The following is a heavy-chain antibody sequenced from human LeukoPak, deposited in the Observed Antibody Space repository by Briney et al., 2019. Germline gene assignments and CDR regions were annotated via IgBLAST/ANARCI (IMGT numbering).Heavy chain of an antibody. D-gene: IGHD2-2*01. CDR2: ISYDGSNK. V-gene: IGHV3-30-3*01. CDR1: GFTFSSYA. CDR3: ARAPRGYCSSTSCYYGLDY. J-gene: IGHJ4*02. Sequence: PGGSLRLSCAASGFTFSSYALHWVRQAPGKGLEWVAVISYDGSNKYYADSVKGRFTISRDNSKNTLYLQMNSLRAEDTAVYYCARAPRGYCSSTSCYYGLDYWGQGTLVTVSS.